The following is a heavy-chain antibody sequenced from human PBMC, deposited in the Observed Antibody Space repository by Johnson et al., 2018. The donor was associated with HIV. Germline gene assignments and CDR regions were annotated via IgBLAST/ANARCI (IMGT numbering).Heavy chain of an antibody. D-gene: IGHD3-10*01. CDR3: AREGPYLALDI. V-gene: IGHV3-11*04. CDR1: GFTFSDYY. CDR2: ISRSGSTI. Sequence: QVQLVESGGGLVKPGGSLRLSCAASGFTFSDYYMSWIRQAPGKGLEWVSNISRSGSTIYHADSVKGRLIISRDNAKNSLYLQMSSLRAEYTAVYYCAREGPYLALDIWGQGTMVTVSS. J-gene: IGHJ3*02.